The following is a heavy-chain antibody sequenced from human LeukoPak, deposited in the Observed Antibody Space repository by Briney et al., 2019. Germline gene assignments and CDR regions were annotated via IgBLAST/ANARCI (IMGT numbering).Heavy chain of an antibody. D-gene: IGHD5-18*01. Sequence: PGGSLRLSCAASGFTFSSYAMSWVRQAPGKGPEWVSAISGSGGSTYYADSVKGRFTISRDNYKNTLYLQMNSPRAEDTAVYYCAKTNIHLLKHWGQGTLVTVSS. CDR2: ISGSGGST. V-gene: IGHV3-23*01. CDR1: GFTFSSYA. CDR3: AKTNIHLLKH. J-gene: IGHJ4*02.